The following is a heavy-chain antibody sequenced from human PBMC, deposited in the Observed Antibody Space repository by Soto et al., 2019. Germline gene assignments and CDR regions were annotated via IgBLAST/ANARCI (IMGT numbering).Heavy chain of an antibody. Sequence: QVQLVESGGGVVQPGRSLRLSCAASGFTFSSYGMHWVRQAPGKGLEWVAVISYDGSNKYYADSVKGRFTISRDNSKNTLYLHMNSLRAEDTAVYYCAKDLRRYLSVYYYYMDVWGKGTTVTVSS. CDR1: GFTFSSYG. J-gene: IGHJ6*03. V-gene: IGHV3-30*18. CDR2: ISYDGSNK. D-gene: IGHD3-16*01. CDR3: AKDLRRYLSVYYYYMDV.